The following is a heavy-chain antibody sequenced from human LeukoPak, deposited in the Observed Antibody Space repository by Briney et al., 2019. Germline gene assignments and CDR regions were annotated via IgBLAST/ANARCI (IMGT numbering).Heavy chain of an antibody. D-gene: IGHD3-3*01. CDR1: GYTFTSYY. Sequence: ASVKVSCKASGYTFTSYYMHWVRQAPGQGLEWMGIINPSGGSTSYAQKFQGRVTMTRDTSTSTVYMELSRLRSEDTAVYYCARDGYYDFWSGYYKDNWFDPWGQGTLVTVSS. V-gene: IGHV1-46*01. J-gene: IGHJ5*02. CDR2: INPSGGST. CDR3: ARDGYYDFWSGYYKDNWFDP.